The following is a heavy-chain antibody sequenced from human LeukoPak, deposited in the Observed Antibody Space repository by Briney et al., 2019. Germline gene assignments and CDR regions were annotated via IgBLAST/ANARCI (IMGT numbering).Heavy chain of an antibody. CDR1: GFTFSSYA. V-gene: IGHV3-30-3*01. CDR2: ISYDGSNK. CDR3: AKRVSYSAGSHFDY. D-gene: IGHD3-10*01. J-gene: IGHJ4*02. Sequence: GGSLRLSCAASGFTFSSYAMHWVRQAPGKGLEWVALISYDGSNKYYADSVKGRFTISRDNSKNTLYLQMNSLRAEDTAVYYCAKRVSYSAGSHFDYWGQGTLVTVSS.